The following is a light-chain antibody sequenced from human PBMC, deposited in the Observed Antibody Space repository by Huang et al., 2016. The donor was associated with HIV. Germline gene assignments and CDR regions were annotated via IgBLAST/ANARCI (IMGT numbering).Light chain of an antibody. CDR1: QSFLYSSNNNNY. J-gene: IGKJ1*01. Sequence: DIVMTQSPDSLAVSLGERATINCKSSQSFLYSSNNNNYLAWYQQKPGHPPKLLIYWASTRESGVPDRFSGSGSVTDFTLTISSLQAEDVAVYYCQQYYSTPLTFGQGTKVEIK. CDR2: WAS. V-gene: IGKV4-1*01. CDR3: QQYYSTPLT.